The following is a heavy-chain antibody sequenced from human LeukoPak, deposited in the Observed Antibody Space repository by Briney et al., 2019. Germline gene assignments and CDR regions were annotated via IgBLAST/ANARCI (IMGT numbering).Heavy chain of an antibody. CDR3: AGGYSGYDTFFEY. CDR1: DGSISSHNYF. CDR2: MSSNGIS. Sequence: SETLSLTCNVSDGSISSHNYFWSWIRQPAGKGLEWIGRMSSNGISTYNPSLKSRVTISIDTSKNQFSLKLSSVTAADTAVYYCAGGYSGYDTFFEYWGQGTLVTVSS. D-gene: IGHD5-12*01. J-gene: IGHJ4*02. V-gene: IGHV4-61*02.